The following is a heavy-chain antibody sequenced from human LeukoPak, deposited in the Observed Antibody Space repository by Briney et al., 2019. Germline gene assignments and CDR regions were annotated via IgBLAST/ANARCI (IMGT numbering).Heavy chain of an antibody. CDR3: AREKKGFLDAMDV. Sequence: SETLSLTCTVSGGSISSYYWSWIRRPAGKGLEWIGRFFISGNTNSNPSNYNPSLKSQVTMSVDTSKNQFSLKLSSVTAADTAVYYCAREKKGFLDAMDVWGQGTTVIVSS. V-gene: IGHV4-4*07. CDR2: FFISGNTNSNPS. J-gene: IGHJ6*02. CDR1: GGSISSYY. D-gene: IGHD3-3*01.